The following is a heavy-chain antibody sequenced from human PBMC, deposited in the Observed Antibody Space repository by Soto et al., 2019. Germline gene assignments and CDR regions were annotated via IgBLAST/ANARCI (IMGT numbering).Heavy chain of an antibody. D-gene: IGHD2-15*01. Sequence: SETLSLTCTVPGGSISRDYWSWIRQPPGKGLEWIGYIYYSGSTNYNPSLKSRVTISVDTSKNQFSLKLSSVTAADTAVYYCARTYCSGGSCYYDYWGQGTLVTVSS. CDR1: GGSISRDY. CDR3: ARTYCSGGSCYYDY. V-gene: IGHV4-59*08. J-gene: IGHJ4*02. CDR2: IYYSGST.